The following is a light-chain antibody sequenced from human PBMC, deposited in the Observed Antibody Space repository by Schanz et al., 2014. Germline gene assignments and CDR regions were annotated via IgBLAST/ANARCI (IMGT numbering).Light chain of an antibody. V-gene: IGLV2-8*01. CDR3: SSYTSSSTYV. CDR1: SSDVGGYNY. Sequence: QSALTQPPSASGSVGQSVTISCTGTSSDVGGYNYVSWYQQYPGKAPKLIIYEVSKRPSGVPDRFSGSKSGNTASLSISGLQAEDEADYYCSSYTSSSTYVFGSGTKLTVL. CDR2: EVS. J-gene: IGLJ1*01.